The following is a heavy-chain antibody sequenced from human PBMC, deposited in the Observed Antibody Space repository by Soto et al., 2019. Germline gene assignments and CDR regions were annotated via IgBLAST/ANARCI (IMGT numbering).Heavy chain of an antibody. CDR2: IYSGGST. Sequence: GGSLRLSCAASGFTVSSNYMSWVRQAPGKGLEWVSVIYSGGSTYYADSVKGRFTISRHNSKNTLYLQMNSLGAEDTAVYYCARGSEYNWNYYFDYWGQGTLVTVSS. CDR1: GFTVSSNY. V-gene: IGHV3-53*04. D-gene: IGHD1-7*01. J-gene: IGHJ4*02. CDR3: ARGSEYNWNYYFDY.